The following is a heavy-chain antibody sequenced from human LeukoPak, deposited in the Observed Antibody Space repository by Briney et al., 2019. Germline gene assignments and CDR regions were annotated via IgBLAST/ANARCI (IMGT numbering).Heavy chain of an antibody. CDR2: IYSSART. J-gene: IGHJ3*02. CDR1: GASFTSYH. CDR3: ARDRIWNDAGHDPFDI. D-gene: IGHD1-1*01. Sequence: PSETLTLTCTVSGASFTSYHWRWLRQPAGKGLEWLGCIYSSARTNYCHFFKGRATISIDRSKSQFSLNLPSVTAADAAVYYCARDRIWNDAGHDPFDIWGQGTMVAVSS. V-gene: IGHV4-4*07.